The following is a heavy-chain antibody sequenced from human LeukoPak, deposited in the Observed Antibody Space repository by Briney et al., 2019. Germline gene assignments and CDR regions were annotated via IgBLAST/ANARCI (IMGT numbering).Heavy chain of an antibody. CDR1: GYSFTSYW. Sequence: GGSLKISCQGSGYSFTSYWITWVRQMPGKGLEWMGRIDPSASYTNYSPSFQGHVTISADKSINTAYLQWSTLKASDTAMYFCARRDGGNSDNYYYYGMDVWGQGTTVTVSS. CDR2: IDPSASYT. J-gene: IGHJ6*02. D-gene: IGHD4-23*01. CDR3: ARRDGGNSDNYYYYGMDV. V-gene: IGHV5-10-1*01.